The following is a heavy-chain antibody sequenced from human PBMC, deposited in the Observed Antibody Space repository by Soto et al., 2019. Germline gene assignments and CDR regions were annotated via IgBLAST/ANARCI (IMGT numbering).Heavy chain of an antibody. J-gene: IGHJ5*02. Sequence: SETLSLTCAVYGGSFSGYYWSWIRQPPGKGLEWIGEINHSGSTNYNPSLKSRVTISVDTSKNQFSLKLSSVTAADTAVYYCARGVRYDFWSGSWFDPWGQGTLVTVSS. CDR1: GGSFSGYY. CDR3: ARGVRYDFWSGSWFDP. CDR2: INHSGST. V-gene: IGHV4-34*01. D-gene: IGHD3-3*01.